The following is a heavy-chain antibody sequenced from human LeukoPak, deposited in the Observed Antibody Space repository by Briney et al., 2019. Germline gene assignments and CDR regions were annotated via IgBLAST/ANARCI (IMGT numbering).Heavy chain of an antibody. D-gene: IGHD2-15*01. V-gene: IGHV4-59*01. Sequence: PSETLSLTCTVSGGSFSSYYWSWIWQPPGKGLEWIGYIYYSGTTNYNPSLKSRVTISVDTSKNQFSLKLSSVTAADTAVYYCARSGGSPPGDDALDIWGQGTMVTVSS. CDR3: ARSGGSPPGDDALDI. J-gene: IGHJ3*02. CDR1: GGSFSSYY. CDR2: IYYSGTT.